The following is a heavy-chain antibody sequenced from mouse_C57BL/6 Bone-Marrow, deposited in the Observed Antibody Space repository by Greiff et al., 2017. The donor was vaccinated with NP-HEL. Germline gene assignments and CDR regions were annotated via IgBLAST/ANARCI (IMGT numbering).Heavy chain of an antibody. CDR1: GFSFNTYA. CDR2: IRSKSNNYAT. CDR3: VRSYGDYAMDY. J-gene: IGHJ4*01. Sequence: EVQGVESGGGLVQPKGSLKLSCAASGFSFNTYAMNWVRQAPGKGLEWVARIRSKSNNYATYYADSVKDRFTISRDDSESMLYLQMNNLKTEDTAMYYCVRSYGDYAMDYWGQGTSVTVSS. D-gene: IGHD1-1*02. V-gene: IGHV10-1*01.